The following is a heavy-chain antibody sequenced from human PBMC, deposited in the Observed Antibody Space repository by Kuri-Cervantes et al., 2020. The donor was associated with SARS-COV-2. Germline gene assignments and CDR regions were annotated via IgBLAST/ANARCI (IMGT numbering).Heavy chain of an antibody. J-gene: IGHJ4*02. V-gene: IGHV4-39*01. CDR2: IYYSGST. D-gene: IGHD4-11*01. CDR1: GGSISSSSYY. CDR3: ARLTTSYFDY. Sequence: SETLSLTCTVSGGSISSSSYYWGWIRQPPGKGLEWIGSIYYSGSTYYNPSLKSRVTISVDTSKNQFSLKLSSVTAADTAAYYCARLTTSYFDYWGQGTLVTVSS.